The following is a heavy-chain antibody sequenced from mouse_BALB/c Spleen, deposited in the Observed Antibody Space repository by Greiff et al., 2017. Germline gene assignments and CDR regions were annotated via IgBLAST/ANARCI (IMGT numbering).Heavy chain of an antibody. CDR2: ISDGGSYT. Sequence: DVKLVESGGGLVKPGGSLKLSCAASGFTFSDYYMYWVRQTPEKRLEWVATISDGGSYTYYPDSVKGRFTISRDNAKNNLYLQMSSLKSEDTAMYYCAREGDYYGSSFAYWGQGTLVTVSA. CDR1: GFTFSDYY. D-gene: IGHD1-1*01. J-gene: IGHJ3*01. CDR3: AREGDYYGSSFAY. V-gene: IGHV5-4*02.